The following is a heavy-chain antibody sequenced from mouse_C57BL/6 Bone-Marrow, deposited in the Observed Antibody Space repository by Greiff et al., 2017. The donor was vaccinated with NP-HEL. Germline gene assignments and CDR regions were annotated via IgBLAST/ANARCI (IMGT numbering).Heavy chain of an antibody. Sequence: EVQVVESGGGLVKPGGSLKLSCAASGFTFSSYAMSWVRQTPEKRLEWVATISDGGSYTYYPDNVKGRFTISRDNAKNNLYLQMSHLKSEDTAMYYCAREDYRFAYWGQGTLVTVSA. CDR1: GFTFSSYA. J-gene: IGHJ3*01. D-gene: IGHD2-4*01. V-gene: IGHV5-4*01. CDR3: AREDYRFAY. CDR2: ISDGGSYT.